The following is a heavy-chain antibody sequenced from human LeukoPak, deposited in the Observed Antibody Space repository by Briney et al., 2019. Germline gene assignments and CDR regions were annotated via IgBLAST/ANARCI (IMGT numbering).Heavy chain of an antibody. CDR3: ARGVTSNGLGP. V-gene: IGHV4-61*02. D-gene: IGHD2-8*01. CDR1: GGSISSNGDY. Sequence: PSETLSLTCTVSGGSISSNGDYWNWIRQPAGKGLEWIGRIYTSGSTNFSPSLKSRVTISVDTSKNQFSLKLNSVIAADTAVYYCARGVTSNGLGPWGQGTLVTVSS. CDR2: IYTSGST. J-gene: IGHJ5*02.